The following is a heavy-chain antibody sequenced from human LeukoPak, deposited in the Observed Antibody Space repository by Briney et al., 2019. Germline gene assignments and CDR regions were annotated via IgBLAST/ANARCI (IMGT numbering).Heavy chain of an antibody. V-gene: IGHV3-33*01. J-gene: IGHJ4*02. Sequence: PGGSLRLSCAASGFTFSSYGMHWVRQAPGKGLEGVADMWYDGSHKYYADSVKGRFTISRDNSKNTLHLQMNSLRAEDTAVYYCARDLLLWFGELSGDSDYWGQGTLVTVSS. CDR1: GFTFSSYG. CDR2: MWYDGSHK. D-gene: IGHD3-10*01. CDR3: ARDLLLWFGELSGDSDY.